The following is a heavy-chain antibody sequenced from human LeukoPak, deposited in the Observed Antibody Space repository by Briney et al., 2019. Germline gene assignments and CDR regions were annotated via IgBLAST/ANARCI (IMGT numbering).Heavy chain of an antibody. J-gene: IGHJ5*02. D-gene: IGHD1-14*01. CDR3: ARDNGMGRFDP. Sequence: GGSLRLSCAASGFTFSSYSMNWVRQTPGKGLEWVSRITTDGSITSCADSVKGRFTISRDNAKNTVYLQMNSLRAEDTAVYYCARDNGMGRFDPWGPGTLVTVSS. CDR1: GFTFSSYS. V-gene: IGHV3-74*01. CDR2: ITTDGSIT.